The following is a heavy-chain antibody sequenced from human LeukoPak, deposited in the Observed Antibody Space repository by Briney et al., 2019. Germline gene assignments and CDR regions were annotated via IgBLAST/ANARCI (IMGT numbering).Heavy chain of an antibody. J-gene: IGHJ6*03. Sequence: GGSLRLSCAASGFTFSSYAMHWVRQAPGKGLEWVAFIRYDGSNKYYADSVQGRFTISRDNSKSTLYLQMNSLRPEDTAVYYCAKVLLRYFEVKYSYMDVWGRGTTVTVSS. CDR2: IRYDGSNK. CDR3: AKVLLRYFEVKYSYMDV. CDR1: GFTFSSYA. V-gene: IGHV3-30*02. D-gene: IGHD3-9*01.